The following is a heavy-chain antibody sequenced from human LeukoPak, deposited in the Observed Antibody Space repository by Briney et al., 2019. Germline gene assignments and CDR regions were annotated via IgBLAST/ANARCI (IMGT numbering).Heavy chain of an antibody. CDR1: GDSIISYY. J-gene: IGHJ4*02. Sequence: PSETLSLTCSVSGDSIISYYRSWIRQPPGKGLEWIAYISYSGSTNYNPSLKSRATISVDTSKNQFSLRLSSVTATDTAVYYCARHNFRWELPGFWGQGTLVTVSS. CDR3: ARHNFRWELPGF. D-gene: IGHD1-26*01. V-gene: IGHV4-59*08. CDR2: ISYSGST.